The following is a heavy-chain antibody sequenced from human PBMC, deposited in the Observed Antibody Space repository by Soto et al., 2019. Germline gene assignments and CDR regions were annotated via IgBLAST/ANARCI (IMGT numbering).Heavy chain of an antibody. V-gene: IGHV4-31*03. CDR3: ARSGYSYGPNPLLY. J-gene: IGHJ4*02. D-gene: IGHD5-18*01. CDR1: GGSISSGGYY. Sequence: SETLSLTCTVSGGSISSGGYYWSWIRQHPGKGLERIGYIYYSGSTYYNPSLKSRVTISVDTSKNQFSLKLSSVTAADTAVYYCARSGYSYGPNPLLYWGQGTLVTVSS. CDR2: IYYSGST.